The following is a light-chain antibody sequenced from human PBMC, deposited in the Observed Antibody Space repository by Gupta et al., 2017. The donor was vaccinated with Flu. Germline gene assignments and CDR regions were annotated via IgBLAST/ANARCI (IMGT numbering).Light chain of an antibody. V-gene: IGLV3-21*02. J-gene: IGLJ2*01. CDR3: QVWDSSSDPPV. CDR2: DDI. Sequence: SVLPQPPSVSVAHGPTARITCGGNNMGSTSVHWCLPKPGQHPVQAPYDDIDPPSRRAARFSGSNSGNTATLTISRVEAGDEADYYCQVWDSSSDPPVFGGGTKLTVL. CDR1: NMGSTS.